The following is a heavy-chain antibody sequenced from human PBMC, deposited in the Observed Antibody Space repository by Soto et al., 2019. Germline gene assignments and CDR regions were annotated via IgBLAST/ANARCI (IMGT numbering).Heavy chain of an antibody. Sequence: QITLKESGPTLVKPTQTLTLTCTFSGFSLTTSGVGVGWIRQPPGKALEWLALIYWDDDKRYNPSLKTRLTXTXVTSKNQVVLTMTNMDPVDTGTYSCAHRREPGLPDYWGQGTLVTVSS. J-gene: IGHJ4*02. V-gene: IGHV2-5*02. CDR2: IYWDDDK. CDR1: GFSLTTSGVG. CDR3: AHRREPGLPDY.